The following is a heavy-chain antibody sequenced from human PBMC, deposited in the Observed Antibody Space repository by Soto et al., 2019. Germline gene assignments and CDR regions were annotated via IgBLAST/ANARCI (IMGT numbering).Heavy chain of an antibody. CDR2: ITAGNGNT. CDR3: ARADYDSSGYWWFDP. D-gene: IGHD3-22*01. V-gene: IGHV1-3*01. CDR1: GYTFTSYA. J-gene: IGHJ5*02. Sequence: ASVKVSCKASGYTFTSYAMHWVRQAPGQRLEWMGWITAGNGNTKYSQKFQGRVTITRDTSASTAYMELSSLRSEDTAVHYCARADYDSSGYWWFDPWGQGTLVTVSS.